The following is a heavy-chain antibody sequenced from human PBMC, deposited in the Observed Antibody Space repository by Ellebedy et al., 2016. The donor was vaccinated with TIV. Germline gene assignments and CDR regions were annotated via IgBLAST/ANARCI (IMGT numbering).Heavy chain of an antibody. J-gene: IGHJ2*01. CDR1: GFIFRSYA. Sequence: GESLKISXAASGFIFRSYALTWVRQAPGKGLVWLSRMKSDDYGMSYADSVKGRFTISRDTANNILYLQMNSLRVEDTAVYYCARGSGSYANWYFDLWGRGTLVTVSS. CDR2: MKSDDYGM. D-gene: IGHD3-10*01. V-gene: IGHV3-74*01. CDR3: ARGSGSYANWYFDL.